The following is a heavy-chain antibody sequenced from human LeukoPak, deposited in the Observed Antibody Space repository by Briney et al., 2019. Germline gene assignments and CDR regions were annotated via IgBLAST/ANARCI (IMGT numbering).Heavy chain of an antibody. V-gene: IGHV3-48*03. CDR2: ISSSGSTI. CDR1: GFTFSSYE. CDR3: ARLFVYGSGAEAFDY. Sequence: PGGSLRLSCAASGFTFSSYEMNWVRQAPGKGLEWVSYISSSGSTIYYADSVKGRFTISRDNAKNSLYLQMSSLRAEDTAVYYCARLFVYGSGAEAFDYWGQGALVTVSS. D-gene: IGHD3-10*01. J-gene: IGHJ4*02.